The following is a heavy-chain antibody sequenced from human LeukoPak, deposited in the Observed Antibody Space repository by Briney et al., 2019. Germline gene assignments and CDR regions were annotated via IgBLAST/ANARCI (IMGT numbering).Heavy chain of an antibody. Sequence: ASVKVSCKASGYTLTGYYMHWVRQAPGQGLEWMGWINPNSGGTNYAQKFQGRVTMTRDTSISTAYMELSRLRSDDTAVYYCARGYQLLWFGELFRSLFDYWGQGTLVTVSS. CDR1: GYTLTGYY. CDR3: ARGYQLLWFGELFRSLFDY. D-gene: IGHD3-10*01. J-gene: IGHJ4*02. V-gene: IGHV1-2*02. CDR2: INPNSGGT.